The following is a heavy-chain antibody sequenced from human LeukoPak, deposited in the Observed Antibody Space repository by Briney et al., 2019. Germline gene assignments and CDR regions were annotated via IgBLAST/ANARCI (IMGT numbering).Heavy chain of an antibody. CDR1: GGTFSSYA. CDR2: IIPIFGTA. J-gene: IGHJ6*03. Sequence: WASVKVSCKASGGTFSSYAISWVRQAPGQGLEWMGRIIPIFGTANYAQKFQGRVTITTDESTSTAYMELSSLRSEDTAVYYCARGEYGSGSYYLKSDYYYYYMDVWGKGTTVTVSS. V-gene: IGHV1-69*05. D-gene: IGHD3-10*01. CDR3: ARGEYGSGSYYLKSDYYYYYMDV.